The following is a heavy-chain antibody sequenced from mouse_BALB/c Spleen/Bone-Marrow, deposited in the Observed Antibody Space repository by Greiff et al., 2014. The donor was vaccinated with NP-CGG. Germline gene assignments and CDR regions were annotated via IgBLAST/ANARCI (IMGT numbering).Heavy chain of an antibody. CDR1: GFSLTTYG. CDR2: IWTGGST. J-gene: IGHJ2*01. D-gene: IGHD3-1*01. Sequence: VQLQQSGPGLVQPSQTLSITCTVSGFSLTTYGVHWVRQSPGKGLEWLGVIWTGGSTDYNAAFISRLNISKDNSKSQVFFEMNSLQTNDTAIDYCSRNHRGYYFDYWGQGTTLTVSS. V-gene: IGHV2-2*02. CDR3: SRNHRGYYFDY.